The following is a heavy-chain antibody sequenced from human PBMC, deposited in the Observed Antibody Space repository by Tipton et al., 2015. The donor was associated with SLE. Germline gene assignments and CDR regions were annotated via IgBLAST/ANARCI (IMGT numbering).Heavy chain of an antibody. CDR3: ARSAGYGSSWAHFDY. J-gene: IGHJ4*02. CDR1: GAFITSGGYH. CDR2: IYTTGST. Sequence: TLSLTCTVSGAFITSGGYHWSWIRQPAGKRLEWIGRIYTTGSTDYNPSLQSRVPISLDTSKNRVSLKLSSVTAADTAVYYCARSAGYGSSWAHFDYWGQGTLVTVSS. D-gene: IGHD6-13*01. V-gene: IGHV4-61*02.